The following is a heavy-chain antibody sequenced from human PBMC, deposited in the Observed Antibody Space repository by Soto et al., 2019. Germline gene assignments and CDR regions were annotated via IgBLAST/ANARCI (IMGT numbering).Heavy chain of an antibody. CDR3: ARNSYGDYTYYYYYGMDV. Sequence: SETLSLTCAVSGVSITDYYWTWIRQAPGKALEWIGHTYHSGNPYYNPSLKSRVIISVDRSKNQFSLKVRSVTAADTAVYYCARNSYGDYTYYYYYGMDVWGQGTTVTVSS. CDR1: GVSITDYY. D-gene: IGHD4-17*01. V-gene: IGHV4-59*04. J-gene: IGHJ6*02. CDR2: TYHSGNP.